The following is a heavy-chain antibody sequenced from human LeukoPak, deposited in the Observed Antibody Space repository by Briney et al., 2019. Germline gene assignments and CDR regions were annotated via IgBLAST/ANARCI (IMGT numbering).Heavy chain of an antibody. V-gene: IGHV4-34*01. CDR2: ISQSGST. J-gene: IGHJ3*02. CDR3: ARALGAFDI. Sequence: SETLSLTCAVYGGSFSGYYWSWIRQPPGKGLEWIGEISQSGSTNYNPSLKSRVNISLDTSENQFSLKLSSVTAADTAVYYCARALGAFDIWGQGTMVTVSS. CDR1: GGSFSGYY.